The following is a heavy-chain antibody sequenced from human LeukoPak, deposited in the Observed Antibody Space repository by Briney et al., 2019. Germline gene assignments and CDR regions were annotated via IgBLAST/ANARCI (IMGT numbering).Heavy chain of an antibody. CDR2: FDPEDGET. CDR1: GYTLTELS. V-gene: IGHV1-24*01. J-gene: IGHJ3*02. D-gene: IGHD3-22*01. Sequence: ASVKVSCKVSGYTLTELSMHWVRQAPGKGLEWMGGFDPEDGETIYAQKFQGRVTMTEDTSTATAYMELSSLRSEDTAVYYCATDGVVVITSLFGAFDIWGQGTMVTVSS. CDR3: ATDGVVVITSLFGAFDI.